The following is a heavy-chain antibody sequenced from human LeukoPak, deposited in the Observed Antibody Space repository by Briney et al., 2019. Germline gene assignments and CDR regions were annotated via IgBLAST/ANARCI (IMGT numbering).Heavy chain of an antibody. J-gene: IGHJ4*02. CDR3: AKGSIVGATTFDY. V-gene: IGHV3-53*01. CDR1: EFSVGSNY. Sequence: GGSLRLSCAASEFSVGSNYMTWVRQAPGKGLEWVSLIYSGGSTYYADSVKGRFTISRDNSKNTLYLQMNSLRAEDTAVYYCAKGSIVGATTFDYWGQGTLVTVSS. D-gene: IGHD1-26*01. CDR2: IYSGGST.